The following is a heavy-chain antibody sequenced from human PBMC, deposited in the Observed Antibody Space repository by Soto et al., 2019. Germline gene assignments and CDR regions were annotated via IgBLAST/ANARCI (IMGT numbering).Heavy chain of an antibody. CDR1: GYTFTSYA. V-gene: IGHV1-3*01. D-gene: IGHD3-3*01. Sequence: ASVKVSCKASGYTFTSYAMHWVRQAPGQRLEWMGWINAGNGNTKYSQKFQGRVTITRDTSASTAYMELSSLRSEDTAVYYCARDSYYDFWSGPQRLIYGMDVWGQGTTVTVSS. CDR3: ARDSYYDFWSGPQRLIYGMDV. J-gene: IGHJ6*02. CDR2: INAGNGNT.